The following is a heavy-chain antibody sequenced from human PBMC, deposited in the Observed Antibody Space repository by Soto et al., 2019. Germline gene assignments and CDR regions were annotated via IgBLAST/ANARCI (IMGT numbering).Heavy chain of an antibody. Sequence: GEALKISCKSSGYIFSKYWICWVRQMPVKVLEWRVLIYPGDSDTRYSPSFQGQVTISADKSITPAYLQWRSLKASDTAIYSCTKGATSLFASWGQGTRVTVSS. J-gene: IGHJ4*02. CDR1: GYIFSKYW. CDR2: IYPGDSDT. D-gene: IGHD3-3*02. V-gene: IGHV5-51*01. CDR3: TKGATSLFAS.